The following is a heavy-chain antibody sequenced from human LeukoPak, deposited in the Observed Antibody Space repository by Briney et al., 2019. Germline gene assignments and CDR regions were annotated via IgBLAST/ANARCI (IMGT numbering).Heavy chain of an antibody. CDR2: ISAYNGNT. D-gene: IGHD6-13*01. CDR1: GYTFTSYG. Sequence: ASVKVSCKASGYTFTSYGISWVRQAPGQGLEWMGWISAYNGNTNYAQKLQGRVTMTTDTSTSTAYMELRSLRFDDTAVYYCARRVPVPGIAAAGFLDYWGQGTLVTVSS. V-gene: IGHV1-18*01. J-gene: IGHJ4*02. CDR3: ARRVPVPGIAAAGFLDY.